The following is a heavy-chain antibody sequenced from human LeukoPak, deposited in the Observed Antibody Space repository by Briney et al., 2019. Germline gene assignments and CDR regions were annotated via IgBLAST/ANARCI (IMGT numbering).Heavy chain of an antibody. CDR3: ARSRGSPNTGEDAFDI. CDR1: GFTFSSYA. Sequence: GGSLRLSCAASGFTFSSYAMHWVRQAPGKGLEWVAVISYDGSNKYYADSVKGRFTISRDNSKNTLYLQMNSLRAEDTALYYCARSRGSPNTGEDAFDIWGQGTMVTVSS. J-gene: IGHJ3*02. CDR2: ISYDGSNK. D-gene: IGHD2-8*02. V-gene: IGHV3-30-3*01.